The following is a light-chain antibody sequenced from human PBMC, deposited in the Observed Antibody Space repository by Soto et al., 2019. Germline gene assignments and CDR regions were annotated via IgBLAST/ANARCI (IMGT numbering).Light chain of an antibody. Sequence: ESVLTQSPGTLSLSPGERATLSCRASQTVSSSYLAWYQQKPGQAPRLLIYGASSRATSIPDRFSGSGSETDFTLSIRRMKVEDASVDYCQQYDSTSVTFCQGTKLEIK. CDR1: QTVSSSY. V-gene: IGKV3-20*01. CDR2: GAS. J-gene: IGKJ2*01. CDR3: QQYDSTSVT.